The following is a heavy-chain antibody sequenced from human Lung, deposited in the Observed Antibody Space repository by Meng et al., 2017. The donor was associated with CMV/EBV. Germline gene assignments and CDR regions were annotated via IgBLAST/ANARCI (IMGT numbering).Heavy chain of an antibody. D-gene: IGHD3-22*01. J-gene: IGHJ4*02. CDR1: GGSISSSSYY. CDR3: ASTEDYYDSSGYDY. Sequence: GSLRLXCTVSGGSISSSSYYWGWIRQPPGKGLEWIGSIYYSGSTYYNPSLKSRVTISVDTSKNQFSLKLSSVTAADTAVYYCASTEDYYDSSGYDYWGQGXLVTVSS. CDR2: IYYSGST. V-gene: IGHV4-39*01.